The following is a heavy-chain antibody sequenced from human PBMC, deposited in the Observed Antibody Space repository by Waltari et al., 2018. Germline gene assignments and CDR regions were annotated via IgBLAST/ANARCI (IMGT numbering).Heavy chain of an antibody. CDR2: IGNDETSI. J-gene: IGHJ6*02. D-gene: IGHD3-10*01. CDR3: ARLAPRTYRSPVPGRHYYYGMDV. CDR1: GFRFSNYW. V-gene: IGHV3-74*01. Sequence: EEQLLESGGGLVQPGDSLRLSCAGSGFRFSNYWRNWVRQAPGKGLVWVARIGNDETSISYADSVKGRFTISRDNSKNTVYLQMKRLRVEDTAVYYCARLAPRTYRSPVPGRHYYYGMDVWGQGTTVTVSS.